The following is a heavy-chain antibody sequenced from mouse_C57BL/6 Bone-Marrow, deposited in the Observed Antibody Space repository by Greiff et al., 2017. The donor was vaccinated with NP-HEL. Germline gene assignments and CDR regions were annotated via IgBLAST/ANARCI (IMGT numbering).Heavy chain of an antibody. V-gene: IGHV1-9*01. CDR1: GYTFTGYW. D-gene: IGHD1-1*01. Sequence: VQLQQSGAELMKPGASVKLSCKATGYTFTGYWIEWVKQRPGHGLEWIGEILPGSGSTNYHEKFKGKATFTADTSSNTAYMQLSSLTTEDSAIXYCAGVLLYYGSSLYWYFDVWGTGTTVTVSS. CDR2: ILPGSGST. CDR3: AGVLLYYGSSLYWYFDV. J-gene: IGHJ1*03.